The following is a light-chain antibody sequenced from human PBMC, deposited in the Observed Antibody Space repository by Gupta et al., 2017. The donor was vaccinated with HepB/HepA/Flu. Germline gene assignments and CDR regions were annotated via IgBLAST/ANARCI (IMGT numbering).Light chain of an antibody. Sequence: QSALTQPASVSGSAGQSITISCTGTSSDVGGYHYVSWYQQHPGKAPKLMIYDVSNRPSGVSNRFSGSKSGNTASLTISVLQAEEEDDYYCSSYTSSSTLNYVFGTGTKVTVL. CDR3: SSYTSSSTLNYV. CDR2: DVS. V-gene: IGLV2-14*01. CDR1: SSDVGGYHY. J-gene: IGLJ1*01.